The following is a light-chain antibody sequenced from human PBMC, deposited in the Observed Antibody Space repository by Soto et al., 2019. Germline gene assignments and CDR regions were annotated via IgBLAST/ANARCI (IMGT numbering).Light chain of an antibody. CDR3: SSYTSSDTSYV. Sequence: QSALTQPASVSGSPGQSITISCTGTSSDVGGYNYVSWYQQHPGKAPKLMIYEVSNRPSGVSDRFTGSKSGITASLTISGLQAEDEADYYCSSYTSSDTSYVFGTGTKVTVL. J-gene: IGLJ1*01. CDR2: EVS. V-gene: IGLV2-14*01. CDR1: SSDVGGYNY.